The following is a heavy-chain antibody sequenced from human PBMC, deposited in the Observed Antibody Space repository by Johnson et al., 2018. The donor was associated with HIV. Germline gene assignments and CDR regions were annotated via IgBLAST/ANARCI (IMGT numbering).Heavy chain of an antibody. Sequence: VQLVESGGGLVQPGGSLRLSCTASGFTFCNYYMNWVRQAPGKGLEWISHISTSGTTIYYADSVKGRFTISRDNSKRSVFLQMNSLRAEDTAVYYCARESTPWGSDYVGYGLDIWGQGTVITVSS. CDR1: GFTFCNYY. CDR3: ARESTPWGSDYVGYGLDI. J-gene: IGHJ3*02. V-gene: IGHV3-48*03. D-gene: IGHD4/OR15-4a*01. CDR2: ISTSGTTI.